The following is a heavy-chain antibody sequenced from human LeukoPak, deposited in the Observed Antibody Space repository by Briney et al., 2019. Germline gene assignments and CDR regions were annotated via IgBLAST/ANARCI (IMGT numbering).Heavy chain of an antibody. CDR3: AKMSTAEVCFDY. D-gene: IGHD5-18*01. V-gene: IGHV4-30-4*07. CDR2: ISYSGST. Sequence: SETLSLTCTVSGGSISSGGYSWRWIRQPPGKGLEWIGYISYSGSTYYNPSLKSRVTMSLGTSKNHFSLRLSSVTAADTAVYYCAKMSTAEVCFDYWGQGTLGTVSS. CDR1: GGSISSGGYS. J-gene: IGHJ4*02.